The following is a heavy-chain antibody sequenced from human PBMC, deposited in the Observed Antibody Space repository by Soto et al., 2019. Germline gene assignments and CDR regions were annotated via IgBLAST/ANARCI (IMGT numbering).Heavy chain of an antibody. Sequence: QVQLVESGGGVVQPGRSLRLSCAASGFTFSSYGMHWVRQAPGKGLEWVAVISYDGSNKYYADSVKGRFTISRDNSKNTLYLQMNSLRDEETAVYYCAKEHRFLEWLPEWQSDYWGQGTLVTVSS. V-gene: IGHV3-30*18. CDR2: ISYDGSNK. J-gene: IGHJ4*02. CDR1: GFTFSSYG. D-gene: IGHD3-3*01. CDR3: AKEHRFLEWLPEWQSDY.